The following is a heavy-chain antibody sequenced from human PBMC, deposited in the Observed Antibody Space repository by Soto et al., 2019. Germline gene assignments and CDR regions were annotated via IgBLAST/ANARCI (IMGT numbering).Heavy chain of an antibody. CDR1: GFTFSSYW. Sequence: EVQLVEAGGGVVQPGGPLRLSCAASGFTFSSYWMSWVRQAPGKGLEWVANIKQDGSEKYYVDSVKGRFTISRDNAKNSLYLQLNSLRAEDSAVYSCASDAGYCISTSCAPDYYYGMDVWGQGTTVTVSS. CDR3: ASDAGYCISTSCAPDYYYGMDV. J-gene: IGHJ6*02. CDR2: IKQDGSEK. D-gene: IGHD2-2*03. V-gene: IGHV3-7*01.